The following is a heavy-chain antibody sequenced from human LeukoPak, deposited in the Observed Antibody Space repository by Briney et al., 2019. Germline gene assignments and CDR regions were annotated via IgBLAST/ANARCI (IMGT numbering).Heavy chain of an antibody. Sequence: GASVKVSCKASGYSFSDNYMHWVRQAPGQGLEWVGWINPNSGGTNYAQKFQGRVTMTRDASISTAYLELSRLRSDDTALYFCVREVYGDASFDFWGQGTLLTVSS. V-gene: IGHV1-2*02. D-gene: IGHD4-17*01. CDR2: INPNSGGT. CDR3: VREVYGDASFDF. CDR1: GYSFSDNY. J-gene: IGHJ4*02.